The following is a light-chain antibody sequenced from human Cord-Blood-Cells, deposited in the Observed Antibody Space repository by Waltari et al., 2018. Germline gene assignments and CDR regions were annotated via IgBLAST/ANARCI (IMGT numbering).Light chain of an antibody. CDR1: QDISNY. Sequence: DIQMTQSPSSLSASVGDRVTITCQASQDISNYLNWHQQKPGKAPKLLIYDASNLETGVPSRFSGSGSGTDVTFTISSLQPEDIATYYCQQYDKRPTLTFGGGTKVEIK. J-gene: IGKJ4*02. CDR3: QQYDKRPTLT. V-gene: IGKV1-33*01. CDR2: DAS.